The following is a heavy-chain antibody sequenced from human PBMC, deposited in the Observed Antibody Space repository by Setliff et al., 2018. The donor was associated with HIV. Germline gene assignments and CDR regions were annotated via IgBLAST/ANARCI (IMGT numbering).Heavy chain of an antibody. V-gene: IGHV4-34*01. CDR1: GGSFSGFY. J-gene: IGHJ4*02. CDR3: AIRGSSGWYVGGYFDY. D-gene: IGHD6-19*01. Sequence: SETLSLTCAVYGGSFSGFYWSWIRQPPGKGLEWIGEINHSGSTNYNPSLKSRVTISVDTSKNQFSLKLSSVTAADTAVYYCAIRGSSGWYVGGYFDYWGQGTLVTVSS. CDR2: INHSGST.